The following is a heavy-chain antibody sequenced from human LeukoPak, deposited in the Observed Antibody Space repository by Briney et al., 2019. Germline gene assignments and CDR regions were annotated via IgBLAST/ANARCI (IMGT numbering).Heavy chain of an antibody. J-gene: IGHJ5*02. CDR1: GGTFSSYA. Sequence: SVKVSCKASGGTFSSYAISWVRQAPGQGLEWMGGIIPIFGTANYAQKFQGRVTTTADESTSTAYMELSSLRSEDTAVYYCARDLAGRRGWFDPWGQGTLVTVSS. D-gene: IGHD2-15*01. CDR2: IIPIFGTA. CDR3: ARDLAGRRGWFDP. V-gene: IGHV1-69*13.